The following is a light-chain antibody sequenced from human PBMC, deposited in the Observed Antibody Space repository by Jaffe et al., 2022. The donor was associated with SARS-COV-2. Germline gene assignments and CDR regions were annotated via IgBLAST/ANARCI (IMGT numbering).Light chain of an antibody. CDR2: KDT. CDR1: ALPKQY. J-gene: IGLJ2*01. Sequence: SYELTQSPSVSVSPGQTARITCSGDALPKQYAFWYQQRPGQAPVLVIYKDTERPSGIPERFSASSSGTTVTLTISGVQAEDEADYYCQSADSSGTYWVFGGGTTLTVL. CDR3: QSADSSGTYWV. V-gene: IGLV3-25*03.